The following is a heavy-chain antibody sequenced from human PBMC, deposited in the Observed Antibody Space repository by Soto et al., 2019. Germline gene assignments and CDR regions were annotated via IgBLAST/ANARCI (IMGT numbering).Heavy chain of an antibody. J-gene: IGHJ3*01. Sequence: GGSLRLSCAASGFTFSSYDMHWVRQATGKGLEWVSAIGTAGDTYYPGSVKGRFTISRENAKNSLYLQMNSLRAGDTAVYYCARDQLYDNDISGRPLNSFDVWGQGTMVTVSS. CDR3: ARDQLYDNDISGRPLNSFDV. CDR1: GFTFSSYD. D-gene: IGHD3-22*01. V-gene: IGHV3-13*01. CDR2: IGTAGDT.